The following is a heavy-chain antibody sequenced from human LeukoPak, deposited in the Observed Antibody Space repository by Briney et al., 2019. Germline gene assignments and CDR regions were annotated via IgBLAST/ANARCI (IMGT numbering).Heavy chain of an antibody. Sequence: PGRSLRLSCAASGFTFSSYGMHWVRQAPAKGLEWVAVISYDGFNPYYADSVKGRFTISRDNSKNTLWLQMNSLRAEDTAVYYCAKVKEMYSSGSYYFDYWGQGTLVTVSS. D-gene: IGHD6-19*01. CDR2: ISYDGFNP. V-gene: IGHV3-30*18. CDR1: GFTFSSYG. CDR3: AKVKEMYSSGSYYFDY. J-gene: IGHJ4*02.